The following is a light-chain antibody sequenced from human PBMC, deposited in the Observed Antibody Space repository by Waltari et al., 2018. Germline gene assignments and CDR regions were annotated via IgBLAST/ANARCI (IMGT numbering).Light chain of an antibody. CDR3: QQYDGEVVT. CDR2: GTS. Sequence: CRASQSVTSISLTWYQQKLGQARRLLIYGTSSRATGIPDRCSGSGSGTDFTLTISRLEPEDFAVYYCQQYDGEVVTFGGGTKVEI. V-gene: IGKV3-20*01. CDR1: QSVTSIS. J-gene: IGKJ4*01.